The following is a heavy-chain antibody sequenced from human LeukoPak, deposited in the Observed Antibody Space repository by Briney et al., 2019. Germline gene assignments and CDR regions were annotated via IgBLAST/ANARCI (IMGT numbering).Heavy chain of an antibody. J-gene: IGHJ4*02. V-gene: IGHV1-2*02. CDR3: ARHKEGKSLDY. Sequence: ASVKVSCKASGYTFTGYYIHWVRQAPGQGLEWMGWINPNSGGTSYAQKFQGRVTMARDTSISTAYMELSRLRFDDTAVYYCARHKEGKSLDYWGQGTLVTVSS. CDR1: GYTFTGYY. CDR2: INPNSGGT.